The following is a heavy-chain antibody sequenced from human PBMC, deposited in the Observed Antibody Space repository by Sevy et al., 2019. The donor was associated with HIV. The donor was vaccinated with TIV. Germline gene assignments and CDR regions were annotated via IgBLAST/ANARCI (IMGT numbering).Heavy chain of an antibody. D-gene: IGHD6-19*01. CDR1: GFTFSSYS. Sequence: GGSLRLSCAASGFTFSSYSMNWVRQAPGKGLEWVSSISSSSYIYYADSGKGRFTISSDNAKNSLYRQMNGLRAEDTAVYYCARDRSLYSGLENDSFDIWGQGTMVTVSS. CDR3: ARDRSLYSGLENDSFDI. CDR2: ISSSSYI. V-gene: IGHV3-21*01. J-gene: IGHJ3*02.